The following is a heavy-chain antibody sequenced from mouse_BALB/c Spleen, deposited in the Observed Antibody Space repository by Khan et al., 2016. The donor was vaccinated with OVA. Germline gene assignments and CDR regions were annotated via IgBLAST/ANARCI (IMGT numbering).Heavy chain of an antibody. CDR3: ARREKYGYDPSWFAY. J-gene: IGHJ3*01. CDR1: GYTFTSYW. D-gene: IGHD2-2*01. Sequence: QVQLQQPGAELVRPGASVKLSCKASGYTFTSYWMNWVRQRPRQGLAWIGKINPSDSESHYNQIFKDKATLTVDKSSGTAYLQLSSLTSEDSAVYYCARREKYGYDPSWFAYWGQGTLVIVSA. V-gene: IGHV1-52*01. CDR2: INPSDSES.